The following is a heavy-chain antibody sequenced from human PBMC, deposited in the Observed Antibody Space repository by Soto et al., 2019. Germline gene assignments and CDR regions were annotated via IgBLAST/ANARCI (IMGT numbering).Heavy chain of an antibody. CDR2: IYYIGTS. CDR3: ARLRDGYNSFDH. CDR1: GGSISSGAYY. J-gene: IGHJ4*01. D-gene: IGHD5-12*01. V-gene: IGHV4-30-4*01. Sequence: LSLTCTVSGGSISSGAYYWSWVRQPPGKGLEWIGYIYYIGTSYYSPSLKSRVTISVDTSKNQFSLRLSSVTAADSAVYYCARLRDGYNSFDHWGHGTLVTVSS.